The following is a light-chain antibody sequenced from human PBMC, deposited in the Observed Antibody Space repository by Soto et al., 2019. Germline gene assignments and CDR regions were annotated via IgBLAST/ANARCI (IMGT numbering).Light chain of an antibody. CDR1: QSVGSY. CDR2: AVS. CDR3: QQSYSTPHT. V-gene: IGKV1-39*01. Sequence: DIQMTQSPSSLSASVGDRVTITCRASQSVGSYLHWYQQKPGKAPKLLIYAVSSLHSGVPSRFSGGGSGTDFTLTISSLHPEDFATYYCQQSYSTPHTVGQGIKLEI. J-gene: IGKJ2*01.